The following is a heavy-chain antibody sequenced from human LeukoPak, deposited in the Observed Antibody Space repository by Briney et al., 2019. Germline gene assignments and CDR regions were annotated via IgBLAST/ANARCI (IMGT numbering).Heavy chain of an antibody. CDR3: MMVVDYCYYGMDV. Sequence: ASVKVSCTASGGTFSSYAISWVRQAPGQGLEWMGGIIPIYGTANYAQKFQGRVTITADESTSTAYMKLTSLRSEDTAVYYCMMVVDYCYYGMDVWGQGTTVTVSS. D-gene: IGHD3-22*01. CDR2: IIPIYGTA. CDR1: GGTFSSYA. V-gene: IGHV1-69*13. J-gene: IGHJ6*02.